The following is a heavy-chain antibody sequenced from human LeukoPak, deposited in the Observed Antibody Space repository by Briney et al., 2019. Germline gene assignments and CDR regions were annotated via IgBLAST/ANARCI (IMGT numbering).Heavy chain of an antibody. V-gene: IGHV4-59*01. CDR3: ARGYYDSGGYYVWFGY. Sequence: SETLSLTCTVSGGSISGYYWSWIRQPPGKGLECLGYIYYSGSTNYNPSLKSRVTISVDTSKSQFYLNLSSVTAADTAVYYCARGYYDSGGYYVWFGYWGQGTLVTVSS. D-gene: IGHD3-22*01. CDR2: IYYSGST. CDR1: GGSISGYY. J-gene: IGHJ4*02.